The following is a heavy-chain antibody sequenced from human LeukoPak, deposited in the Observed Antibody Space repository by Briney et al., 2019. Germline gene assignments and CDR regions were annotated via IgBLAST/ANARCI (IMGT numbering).Heavy chain of an antibody. D-gene: IGHD3-22*01. CDR3: SRQVVGNDY. CDR2: INHSGYT. Sequence: SETLSLTCAVYGESSFSSYYWSWIRQTPGGALEWIGEINHSGYTNYNPSLKSRVTLSIDTSKNQFSLRLNSVTAADTAVYYCSRQVVGNDYWGQGTLVTVSS. J-gene: IGHJ4*02. V-gene: IGHV4-34*01. CDR1: GESSFSSYY.